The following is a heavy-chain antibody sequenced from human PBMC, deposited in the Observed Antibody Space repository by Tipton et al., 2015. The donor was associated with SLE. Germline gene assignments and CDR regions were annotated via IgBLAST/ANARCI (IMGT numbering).Heavy chain of an antibody. V-gene: IGHV4-38-2*02. Sequence: TLSLTCTVSGYSISSGYYWGWIRRPPGKGLEWIGSIYHSGSTNYNPSLKSRVTISVDTSKNQFSLKLSSVTAADTAVYYCARGILESTVYYFDYWGQGTLVTVSS. D-gene: IGHD1-1*01. J-gene: IGHJ4*02. CDR1: GYSISSGYY. CDR2: IYHSGST. CDR3: ARGILESTVYYFDY.